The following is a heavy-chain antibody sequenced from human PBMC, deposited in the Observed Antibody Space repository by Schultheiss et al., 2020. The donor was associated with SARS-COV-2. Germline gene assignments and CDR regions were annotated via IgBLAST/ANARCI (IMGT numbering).Heavy chain of an antibody. Sequence: GGSLRLSCAASGFTFSGYTMSWVRQATGKGLEWVGVISPEGTSTYLADSVKGRFTISRDNSKNTLYLQMNSLRAEDTAVYYCARDHPPSTAGLDLWGPGNLVTVSS. CDR2: ISPEGTST. D-gene: IGHD2-2*01. J-gene: IGHJ1*01. CDR1: GFTFSGYT. CDR3: ARDHPPSTAGLDL. V-gene: IGHV3-30-3*01.